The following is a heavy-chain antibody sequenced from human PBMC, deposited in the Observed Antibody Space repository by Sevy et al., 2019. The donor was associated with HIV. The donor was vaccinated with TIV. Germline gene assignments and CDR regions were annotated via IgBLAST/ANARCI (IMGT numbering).Heavy chain of an antibody. CDR3: ARWGNSSGIDY. J-gene: IGHJ4*02. V-gene: IGHV3-33*01. CDR1: GFYFG. D-gene: IGHD3-22*01. Sequence: GGSLRLSCTASGFYFGIHWVRQAPGKGLEWVALIWYDGINKDYGYSVKGRFTISRDNSKNTVFLQMNGLRAEDTGMYYCARWGNSSGIDYWGQGTLVTVSS. CDR2: IWYDGINK.